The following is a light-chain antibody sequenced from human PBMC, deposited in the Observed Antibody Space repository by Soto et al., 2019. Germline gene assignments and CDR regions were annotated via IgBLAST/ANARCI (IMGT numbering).Light chain of an antibody. CDR1: QSVSSGY. CDR3: QLYGNSPPSVT. J-gene: IGKJ3*01. V-gene: IGKV3-20*01. Sequence: EIVLTQSPNTLSLSPGERATLSCRASQSVSSGYLVWYQQKPGQAPRLLIYGASNRATDIPDRFSGSGSGTDFTLTISRLEPEELAVYYCQLYGNSPPSVTFGPGTKVDIK. CDR2: GAS.